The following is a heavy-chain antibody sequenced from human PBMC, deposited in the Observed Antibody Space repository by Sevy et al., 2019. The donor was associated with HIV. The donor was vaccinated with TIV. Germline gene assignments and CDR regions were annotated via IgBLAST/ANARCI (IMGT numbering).Heavy chain of an antibody. CDR1: GGSISSYY. J-gene: IGHJ4*02. D-gene: IGHD3-3*01. V-gene: IGHV4-59*01. CDR3: ARYGGFWGGLYIDY. CDR2: IYYSGST. Sequence: SETLSLTCTVSGGSISSYYWSWIRQPPGKGLEWIAYIYYSGSTNYNPSLKSRFTISVDTSKNQLSLKLSTVTAADTAVYYCARYGGFWGGLYIDYWGQGTLVTVSS.